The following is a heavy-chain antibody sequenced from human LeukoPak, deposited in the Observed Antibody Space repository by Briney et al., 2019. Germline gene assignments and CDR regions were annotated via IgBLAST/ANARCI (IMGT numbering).Heavy chain of an antibody. J-gene: IGHJ4*02. CDR3: ARGPSIRYYDGSGYYYFDY. CDR1: GGFFSDYY. D-gene: IGHD3-22*01. CDR2: INHSGST. Sequence: SETLSLTCAVYGGFFSDYYWTWIRQPPGKGLEWIGEINHSGSTNYNPSLKSRVSISVETSKNQFSLNPDSVTAADTAVYYCARGPSIRYYDGSGYYYFDYWGQGTLVTAST. V-gene: IGHV4-34*01.